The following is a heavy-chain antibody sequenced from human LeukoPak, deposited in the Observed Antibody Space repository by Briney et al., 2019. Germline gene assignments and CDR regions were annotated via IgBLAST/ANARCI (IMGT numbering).Heavy chain of an antibody. J-gene: IGHJ4*02. CDR2: IDPNSGGT. CDR3: ALGMDYYDSRGYSIDY. D-gene: IGHD3-22*01. CDR1: GYTFTGYY. V-gene: IGHV1-2*02. Sequence: ASVKVSCKASGYTFTGYYMHWVRQAPGQGLEWMGWIDPNSGGTNYAQKFQGRVTMTRDTSISTAYMELSRLRSDDTAVYYCALGMDYYDSRGYSIDYWGQGTLVTVSS.